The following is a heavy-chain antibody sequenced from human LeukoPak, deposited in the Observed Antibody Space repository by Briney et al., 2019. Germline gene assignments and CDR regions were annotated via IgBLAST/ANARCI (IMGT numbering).Heavy chain of an antibody. CDR1: GFTFSSYG. J-gene: IGHJ1*01. V-gene: IGHV3-23*01. D-gene: IGHD6-13*01. Sequence: GGTLRLSCAAYGFTFSSYGISWVRQAPGKGVEWVSAISGSGGSTYYADSVKGRFTISRDNSKNTLYLQMNSLRAEDTAVYYCAKDHSSMRGYFQHWGQGTLVTVSS. CDR3: AKDHSSMRGYFQH. CDR2: ISGSGGST.